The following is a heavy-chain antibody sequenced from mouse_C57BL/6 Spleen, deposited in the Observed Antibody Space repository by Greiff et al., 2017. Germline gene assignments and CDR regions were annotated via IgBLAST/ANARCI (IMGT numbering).Heavy chain of an antibody. CDR1: GYSITSGYY. CDR2: ISYDGSN. CDR3: ARCDELDYYGFDY. V-gene: IGHV3-6*01. D-gene: IGHD1-1*01. J-gene: IGHJ2*01. Sequence: EVKLMESGPGLVKPSQSLSLTCSVTGYSITSGYYWNWIRQFPGNKLEWMGYISYDGSNNYNPSPKNRISITRDTSKTQFFLKLNSVTTENTATYYCARCDELDYYGFDYWGQGTTLTVSS.